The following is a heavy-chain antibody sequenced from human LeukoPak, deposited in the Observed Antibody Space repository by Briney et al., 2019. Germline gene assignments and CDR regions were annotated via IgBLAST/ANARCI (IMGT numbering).Heavy chain of an antibody. J-gene: IGHJ4*02. V-gene: IGHV4-34*01. CDR3: ASFGYYPEPY. D-gene: IGHD3-22*01. CDR2: IYYSGST. Sequence: SETLSLTCAVYGGSFSGYYWSWIRQPPGKGLEWIGSIYYSGSTYYNPSLKSRVTISVDKSKNQFSLKLSSVTAADTAVYYCASFGYYPEPYWGQGTLVTVSS. CDR1: GGSFSGYY.